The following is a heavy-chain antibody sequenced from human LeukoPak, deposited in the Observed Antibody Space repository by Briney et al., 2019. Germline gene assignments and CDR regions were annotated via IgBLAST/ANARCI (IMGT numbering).Heavy chain of an antibody. J-gene: IGHJ6*02. V-gene: IGHV1-69*10. Sequence: SVSVSCKESGGTFSSYAISWGRQAPGEGVEWMGGIIPILGIANYAQNFQGRVTITAEKSKSTAYMEVNRLRSEDRAGNYGARHPYSSSWLPDYYYGIDVWGQGTTVTVSS. D-gene: IGHD6-13*01. CDR3: ARHPYSSSWLPDYYYGIDV. CDR1: GGTFSSYA. CDR2: IIPILGIA.